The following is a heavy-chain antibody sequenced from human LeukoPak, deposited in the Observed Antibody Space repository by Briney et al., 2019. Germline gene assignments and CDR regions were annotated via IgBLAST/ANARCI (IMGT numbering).Heavy chain of an antibody. Sequence: PGRSLRLSCAASGFTFGSYGMHWVRQAPGKGLEWVAVIWYDGINKYYADSVKGRFTISRDNSKNTLYLQMNSLRAEDTAVYYCAKDTGKYYYYMDVWGKGTTVTVSS. CDR2: IWYDGINK. J-gene: IGHJ6*03. D-gene: IGHD1-14*01. V-gene: IGHV3-33*06. CDR3: AKDTGKYYYYMDV. CDR1: GFTFGSYG.